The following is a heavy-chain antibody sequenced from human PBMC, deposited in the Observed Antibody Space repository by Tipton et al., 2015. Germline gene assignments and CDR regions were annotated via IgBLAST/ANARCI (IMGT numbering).Heavy chain of an antibody. V-gene: IGHV4-61*01. CDR3: ARDLEPGMDV. CDR1: GGSVSSGSAYH. CDR2: IDYSGTK. D-gene: IGHD5-24*01. J-gene: IGHJ6*02. Sequence: TLSLTCTVSGGSVSSGSAYHWSWIRQPPGKGLEWIGNIDYSGTKNYNPSLKSRVTISLDTSKNQFSLKLSSVTAADTAVYYCARDLEPGMDVWGQGTPGTVSS.